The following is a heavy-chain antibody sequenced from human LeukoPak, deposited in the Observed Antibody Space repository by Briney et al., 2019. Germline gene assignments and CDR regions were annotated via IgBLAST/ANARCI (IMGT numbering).Heavy chain of an antibody. CDR1: GFTFRSYA. D-gene: IGHD3-3*01. V-gene: IGHV3-23*05. CDR2: ITGTIIST. J-gene: IGHJ4*02. CDR3: ARGITVFGTLDY. Sequence: PGGSLGLSCAASGFTFRSYAMSWVRQAPGKGLEWVSAITGTIISTYYVDSVRGRFTISRDNSKNTLYLQMDSLRAEDTATYYCARGITVFGTLDYWGQGTLVTVSS.